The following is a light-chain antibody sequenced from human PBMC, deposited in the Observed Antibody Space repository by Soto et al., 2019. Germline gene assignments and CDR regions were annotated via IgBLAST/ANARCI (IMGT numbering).Light chain of an antibody. CDR1: QSISDW. Sequence: DIQMTQSPSTLSASVGDRVTITCRASQSISDWLAWYQQKPGKAPMLLIYDASTLQSGDPSRFSGSGSGSEFTLTISSLQPDDFATYYCQEYKSATFGQGTKLEIE. CDR2: DAS. V-gene: IGKV1-5*01. J-gene: IGKJ2*01. CDR3: QEYKSAT.